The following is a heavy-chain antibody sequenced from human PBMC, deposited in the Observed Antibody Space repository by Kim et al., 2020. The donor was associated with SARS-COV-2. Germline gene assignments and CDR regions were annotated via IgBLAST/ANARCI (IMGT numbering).Heavy chain of an antibody. CDR1: GYSFTDYS. Sequence: ASVKVSCKASGYSFTDYSIQWVRQAPGQGPEWMGWINPDNGDTNYAQKYQGRVTMTRDTSITTVYMELGRLTSDDTAVYYCARDRLSAAGRGGWGQGTLVTVSS. CDR2: INPDNGDT. D-gene: IGHD6-13*01. J-gene: IGHJ4*02. CDR3: ARDRLSAAGRGG. V-gene: IGHV1-2*02.